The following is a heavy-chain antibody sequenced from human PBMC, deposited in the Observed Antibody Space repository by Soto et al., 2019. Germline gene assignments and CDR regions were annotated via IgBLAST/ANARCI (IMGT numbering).Heavy chain of an antibody. D-gene: IGHD6-19*01. V-gene: IGHV1-8*01. CDR2: MNPNSGNT. Sequence: ASVKVSCKASGYTFTSYDINWMRQSTGQGLEWMGWMNPNSGNTGYAQKFQGRVTMTRNTSISTAYMELSSLRSEDTAVYYCARARSVAGLGNYYYGMDVWGQGTTVTVFS. CDR3: ARARSVAGLGNYYYGMDV. J-gene: IGHJ6*02. CDR1: GYTFTSYD.